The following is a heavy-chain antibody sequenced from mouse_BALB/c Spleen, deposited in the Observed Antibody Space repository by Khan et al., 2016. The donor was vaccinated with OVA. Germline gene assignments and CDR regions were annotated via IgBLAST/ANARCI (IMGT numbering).Heavy chain of an antibody. CDR2: IGSGSSTI. V-gene: IGHV5-17*02. CDR1: GFTFSGFG. J-gene: IGHJ2*01. D-gene: IGHD2-3*01. CDR3: ARIGYYYFDY. Sequence: EVQLVESGGGLVQPGGSRKLSCAASGFTFSGFGMHWVRQAPEKGLEWVAFIGSGSSTIYYADTVKGRFTISRDNPKKTLFLQMTSLRSEDTAMYCCARIGYYYFDYWGQGTTLTVSS.